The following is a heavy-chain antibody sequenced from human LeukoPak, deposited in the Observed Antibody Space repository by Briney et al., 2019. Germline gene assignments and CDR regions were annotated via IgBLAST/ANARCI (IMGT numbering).Heavy chain of an antibody. V-gene: IGHV3-7*01. Sequence: QSGGSLRLSCGASGLTFSSYWMSWVRQAPGKGLEWVANIKHDGSEKNYVDSVKGRFTISRDNARKSLYLQMNSLRAEDTAVYYCASRNNDYWGQGTLVTVSS. CDR1: GLTFSSYW. CDR3: ASRNNDY. D-gene: IGHD1-14*01. J-gene: IGHJ4*02. CDR2: IKHDGSEK.